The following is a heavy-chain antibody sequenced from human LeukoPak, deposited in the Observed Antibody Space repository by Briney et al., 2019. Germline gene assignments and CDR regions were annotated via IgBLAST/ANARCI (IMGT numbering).Heavy chain of an antibody. CDR1: GFAFVDYA. Sequence: GGSLRLSCATSGFAFVDYAMSWVRQAPGKGLEWLGFIRAKAYSGTAAYAASLQGRFRISRDDSKSVAYLQMSSLEIEDTAIYYCSRIGDYDPMTEYFLFDSSGQGTLVTVSS. J-gene: IGHJ4*02. V-gene: IGHV3-49*04. D-gene: IGHD2/OR15-2a*01. CDR3: SRIGDYDPMTEYFLFDS. CDR2: IRAKAYSGTA.